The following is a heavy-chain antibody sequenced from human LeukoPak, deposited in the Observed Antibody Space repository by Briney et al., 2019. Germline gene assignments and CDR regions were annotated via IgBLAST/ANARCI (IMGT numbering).Heavy chain of an antibody. V-gene: IGHV4-59*08. Sequence: PPETLSLTCVAFGASVNEYYWSWIRQPPGKALEWVGYIYNGVTTSYNPALRSRVTISADKSTNQFSLRLTSMTAADTAMYYCVQSTGWPGLDFWGQGALVTVSS. CDR1: GASVNEYY. CDR3: VQSTGWPGLDF. J-gene: IGHJ4*02. CDR2: IYNGVTT. D-gene: IGHD2-2*01.